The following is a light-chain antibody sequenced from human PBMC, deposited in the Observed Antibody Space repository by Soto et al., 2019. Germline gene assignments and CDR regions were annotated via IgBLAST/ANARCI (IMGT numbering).Light chain of an antibody. Sequence: EIVLTQSPGTLSLSPGERATLSCRASQSVSSSYFAWYQQKPGQAPRLLIYGASSRATGIPDRCSGSGSGTDFTLIISRLEPEDFAVYYCQQYGSSPRTFGQGTKVEIK. J-gene: IGKJ1*01. CDR1: QSVSSSY. CDR3: QQYGSSPRT. V-gene: IGKV3-20*01. CDR2: GAS.